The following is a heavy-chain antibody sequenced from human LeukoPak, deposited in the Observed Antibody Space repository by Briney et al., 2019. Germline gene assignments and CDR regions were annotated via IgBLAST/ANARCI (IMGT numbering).Heavy chain of an antibody. J-gene: IGHJ4*02. Sequence: ASVKVSCKASGYTFTSYGISWVRQAPGQGLEWMGWISAYNGNTNYAQKLQGRVTMTTDTSTSTAYMELRSLRSDDTAAYYCAREGPITMVRGVIVPYFDYWGQGNLVTVSS. D-gene: IGHD3-10*01. CDR2: ISAYNGNT. V-gene: IGHV1-18*01. CDR1: GYTFTSYG. CDR3: AREGPITMVRGVIVPYFDY.